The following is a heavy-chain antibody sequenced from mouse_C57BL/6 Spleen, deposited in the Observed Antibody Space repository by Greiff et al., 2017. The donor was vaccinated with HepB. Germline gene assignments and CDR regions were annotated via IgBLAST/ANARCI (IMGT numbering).Heavy chain of an antibody. V-gene: IGHV1-64*01. D-gene: IGHD1-1*01. J-gene: IGHJ4*01. Sequence: VQLQQSGAELVKPGASVKLSCKASGYTFTSYWMHWVKQRPGQGLEWIGMIHPNSGSTNYNEKFKSKATLTVDKSSSTAYMQLSSLTSEDSAVYYCARPHYYGSSSYAMDYWGQGTSVTVSS. CDR1: GYTFTSYW. CDR3: ARPHYYGSSSYAMDY. CDR2: IHPNSGST.